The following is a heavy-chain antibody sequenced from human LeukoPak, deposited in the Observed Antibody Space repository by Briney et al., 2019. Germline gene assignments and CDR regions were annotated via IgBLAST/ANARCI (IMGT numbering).Heavy chain of an antibody. V-gene: IGHV4-61*05. D-gene: IGHD5-18*01. CDR2: IYYSGST. CDR1: GGSISSSSYY. J-gene: IGHJ4*02. Sequence: SETLSLTCTVSGGSISSSSYYWGWIRQPPGKGLEWIGYIYYSGSTNYNPSLKSRVTISVDTSKNQFSLKLSSVTAADTAVYYCARFTAMVTGHFDYWGQGTLVTVSS. CDR3: ARFTAMVTGHFDY.